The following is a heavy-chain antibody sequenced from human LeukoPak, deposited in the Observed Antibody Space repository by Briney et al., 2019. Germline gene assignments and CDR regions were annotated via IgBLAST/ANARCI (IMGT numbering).Heavy chain of an antibody. CDR1: GFSVSTYT. J-gene: IGHJ4*02. CDR3: ARDIATAGHLAFDY. Sequence: GGSLRLSCAASGFSVSTYTMNWVRQAPAKGLEWVSSISSSGYYIYYADSVKGRFTISRDNAKNSLYLQMNSLRAEDTAVYYCARDIATAGHLAFDYWGQGIPVTVSS. V-gene: IGHV3-21*01. CDR2: ISSSGYYI. D-gene: IGHD6-13*01.